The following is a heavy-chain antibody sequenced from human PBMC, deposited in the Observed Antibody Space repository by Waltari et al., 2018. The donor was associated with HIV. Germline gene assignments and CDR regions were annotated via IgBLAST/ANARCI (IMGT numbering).Heavy chain of an antibody. CDR1: GGSISSSSYY. J-gene: IGHJ5*02. D-gene: IGHD6-13*01. CDR2: IYYSGST. CDR3: ARYGPDGDSSSWYGNWFDP. V-gene: IGHV4-39*01. Sequence: QLQLQESGPGLVKPSETLSLTCTVSGGSISSSSYYWGWIRQPPGKGLEWIGSIYYSGSTYYNPSLKSRVTISVDTSKNQFSLKLSSVTAADTAVYYCARYGPDGDSSSWYGNWFDPWGQGTLVTVSS.